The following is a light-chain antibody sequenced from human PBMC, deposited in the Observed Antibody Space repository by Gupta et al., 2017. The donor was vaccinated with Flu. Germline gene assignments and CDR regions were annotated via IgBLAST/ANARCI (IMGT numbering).Light chain of an antibody. Sequence: DIQMTQSPSSLSAAVGDRVTITCRASQSISTYLNWYQHQPGKAPKLLIYSATRVQSGVPSRFSGSGSGTDFTLTISRRQPEDFANYYCQQRHNIQYTFGQGTKMDI. J-gene: IGKJ2*01. CDR2: SAT. V-gene: IGKV1-39*01. CDR1: QSISTY. CDR3: QQRHNIQYT.